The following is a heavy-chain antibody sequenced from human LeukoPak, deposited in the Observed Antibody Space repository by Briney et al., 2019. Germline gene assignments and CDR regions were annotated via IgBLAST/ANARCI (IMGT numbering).Heavy chain of an antibody. CDR2: VHYTESV. CDR3: ARQLYVSGSYYAPMDV. V-gene: IGHV4-39*01. J-gene: IGHJ6*03. Sequence: SETLSLTCSVSGGSISISTYFWGWIRQPPGKGLEWVASVHYTESVYYNPSLKGRVTISVDTSRNQFSLKLSSVTAADTAVYFCARQLYVSGSYYAPMDVWGKGTTVTISS. D-gene: IGHD3-10*01. CDR1: GGSISISTYF.